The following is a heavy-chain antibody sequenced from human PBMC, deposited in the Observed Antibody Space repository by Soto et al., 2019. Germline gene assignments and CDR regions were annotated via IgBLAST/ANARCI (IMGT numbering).Heavy chain of an antibody. D-gene: IGHD3-9*01. J-gene: IGHJ6*02. CDR2: ISYDGSNK. CDR1: GFTFSSYA. CDR3: ARDEGYDISTGVLRGMAV. Sequence: ESGGGVVQPGRSLRLSCAASGFTFSSYAMHWVRQAPGKGLEWVAVISYDGSNKYYADSVKGRFTISRDNSKNTLYLQMNSLRAEDTAVYYCARDEGYDISTGVLRGMAVWGQGTTVTVSS. V-gene: IGHV3-30-3*01.